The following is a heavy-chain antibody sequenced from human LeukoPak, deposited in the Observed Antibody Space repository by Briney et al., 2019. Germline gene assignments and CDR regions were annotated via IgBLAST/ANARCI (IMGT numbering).Heavy chain of an antibody. V-gene: IGHV1-18*01. Sequence: ASVKVSCKASGYTFTSYGISRVRQAPGQGLEWMGWISAYNGNTNYAQKLQGRVTMTTDTSTSTAYMELRSLRSDDTAVYYCARDPYDSSGYYPDYWGQGTLVTVSS. CDR2: ISAYNGNT. J-gene: IGHJ4*02. CDR3: ARDPYDSSGYYPDY. D-gene: IGHD3-22*01. CDR1: GYTFTSYG.